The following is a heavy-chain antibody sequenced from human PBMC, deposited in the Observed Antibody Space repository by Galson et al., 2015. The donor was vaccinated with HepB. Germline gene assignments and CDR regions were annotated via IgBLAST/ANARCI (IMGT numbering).Heavy chain of an antibody. Sequence: SVKVSCKASGYTFTSYAMHWVRQAPGQRLEWMGWINAGNGNTKYSQKFQGRVTITRDTSASTAYMELSSLRSEDTAVYYCARVDYYYYGMDVWGQGTTVTVSS. CDR3: ARVDYYYYGMDV. V-gene: IGHV1-3*01. CDR2: INAGNGNT. J-gene: IGHJ6*02. CDR1: GYTFTSYA.